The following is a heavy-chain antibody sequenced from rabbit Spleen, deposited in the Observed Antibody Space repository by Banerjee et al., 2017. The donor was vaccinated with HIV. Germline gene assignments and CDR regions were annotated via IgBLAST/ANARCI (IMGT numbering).Heavy chain of an antibody. CDR2: IYSGSSGDT. CDR3: ARDLIGVIGWNFYL. J-gene: IGHJ4*01. Sequence: QEQLVESGGGLVQPGGSLKLSCTVSGFDFSNYGVTWVRQAPGKGLEWIACIYSGSSGDTYYASWAKGRFTISKTSSTTVTLRMTSLTAADRATYFCARDLIGVIGWNFYLWGPGTLVTVS. CDR1: GFDFSNYG. D-gene: IGHD2-1*01. V-gene: IGHV1S45*01.